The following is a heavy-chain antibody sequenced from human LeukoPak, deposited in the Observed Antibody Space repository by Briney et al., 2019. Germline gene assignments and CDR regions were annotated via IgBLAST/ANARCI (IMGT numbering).Heavy chain of an antibody. Sequence: ASVKVSCKASGGTFSSYAISWVRQAPGQGLEWMGRIIPIFGTANYAQKFQGRVTITTDESTSTAYMELSSLRSEDTAVYYCAVPRDGYKNDYWGQGTLVTVSS. CDR3: AVPRDGYKNDY. CDR1: GGTFSSYA. CDR2: IIPIFGTA. V-gene: IGHV1-69*05. J-gene: IGHJ4*02. D-gene: IGHD5-24*01.